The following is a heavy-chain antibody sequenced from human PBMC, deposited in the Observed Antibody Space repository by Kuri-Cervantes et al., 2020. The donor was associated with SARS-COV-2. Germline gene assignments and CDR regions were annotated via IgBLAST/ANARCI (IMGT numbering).Heavy chain of an antibody. CDR3: ARGGVGATQDCSFDY. J-gene: IGHJ4*02. Sequence: ASVKVSCKASGYTFTSCGISWVRQAPGQGLEWMGWISAYNGNTNYAQKLQGRVTMTTDTSTSAAYMELRSLRSEDTAVYYCARGGVGATQDCSFDYWGQGTLVTVSS. CDR1: GYTFTSCG. CDR2: ISAYNGNT. V-gene: IGHV1-18*01. D-gene: IGHD1-26*01.